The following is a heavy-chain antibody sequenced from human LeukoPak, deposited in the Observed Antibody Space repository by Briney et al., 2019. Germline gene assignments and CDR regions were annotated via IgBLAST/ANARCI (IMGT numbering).Heavy chain of an antibody. V-gene: IGHV3-7*03. D-gene: IGHD3-22*01. CDR1: GFTFSSYY. CDR3: ARANSDMIVTTTAAIHY. CDR2: IKHDGSET. J-gene: IGHJ4*01. Sequence: GGSLRLSCAASGFTFSSYYMSWVRQAPGKGLEWVANIKHDGSETNYVDSVKGRFTISRDNAKNSLYLQMNSLRAEDTAVYYCARANSDMIVTTTAAIHYWGQGTLVTVSS.